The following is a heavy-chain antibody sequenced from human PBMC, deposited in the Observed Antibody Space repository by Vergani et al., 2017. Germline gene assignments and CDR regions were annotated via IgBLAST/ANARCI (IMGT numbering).Heavy chain of an antibody. CDR1: GFTFSSYA. D-gene: IGHD3-9*01. CDR3: AKDKSAIYDILTGYYDY. CDR2: ISGSGGST. Sequence: EVQLLESGGGLVQPGGSLRLSCAASGFTFSSYAMSWVRQAPGKGLEWVSAISGSGGSTYYADSVKGRFTISRDNSKNTLYLQMNSLRAEDTAVYYCAKDKSAIYDILTGYYDYGGQGTLVTVSS. V-gene: IGHV3-23*01. J-gene: IGHJ4*02.